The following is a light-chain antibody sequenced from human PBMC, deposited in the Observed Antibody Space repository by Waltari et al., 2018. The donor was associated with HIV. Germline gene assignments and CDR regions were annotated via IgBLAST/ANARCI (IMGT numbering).Light chain of an antibody. V-gene: IGLV2-23*02. CDR1: RSDVGRYNL. CDR2: EVS. Sequence: QSALTQPASVSGSPGQSITIPCTGTRSDVGRYNLVSWYQQHPGKAPKLMIYEVSKRPSGVSNRFSGSKSGNTASLTISGLQAEDEAYYYCCSYAGSSTLVFGGGTKLTVL. CDR3: CSYAGSSTLV. J-gene: IGLJ2*01.